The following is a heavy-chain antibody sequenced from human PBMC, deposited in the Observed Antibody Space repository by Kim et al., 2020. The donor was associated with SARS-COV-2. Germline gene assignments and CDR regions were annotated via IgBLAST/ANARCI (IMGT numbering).Heavy chain of an antibody. Sequence: GESLKISCKGSGYSFTSYWIGWVRQMPGKGLEWMGIIYPGDSDTRYSPSFQGQVTITADKSISTAYLQWSSLKASDTAMYYCARRGSSWYSSGWYHYYYGRGVWCQGTKVTVSS. CDR2: IYPGDSDT. D-gene: IGHD6-19*01. CDR1: GYSFTSYW. V-gene: IGHV5-51*01. CDR3: ARRGSSWYSSGWYHYYYGRGV. J-gene: IGHJ6*02.